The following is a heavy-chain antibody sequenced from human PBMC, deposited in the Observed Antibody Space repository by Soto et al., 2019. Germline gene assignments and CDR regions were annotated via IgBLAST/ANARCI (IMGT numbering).Heavy chain of an antibody. D-gene: IGHD2-15*01. J-gene: IGHJ4*02. V-gene: IGHV4-59*08. CDR1: GGSISSYY. Sequence: PSETLSLTCTVSGGSISSYYWTWIRQPPGKGLEWIGYIYYRGSTNYNPSLKSRVTISVDTSKNQFSLKLSSVTAADTAVYYCSRRYGGKLAFWGQGTLVIVSS. CDR3: SRRYGGKLAF. CDR2: IYYRGST.